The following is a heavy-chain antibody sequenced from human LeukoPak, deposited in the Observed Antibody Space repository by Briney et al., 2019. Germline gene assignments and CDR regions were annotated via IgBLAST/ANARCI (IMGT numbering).Heavy chain of an antibody. V-gene: IGHV4-39*07. CDR1: GGSISSSSYY. Sequence: SETLSLTCTVSGGSISSSSYYWGWIRQPPGKGLEWIGSIYYSGSTYYNPSLKSRATISVDTSKNQFSLKLTSVTAADTAVYYCARRGFWSGYYDYWGQGTLVTVSS. D-gene: IGHD3-3*01. CDR3: ARRGFWSGYYDY. J-gene: IGHJ4*02. CDR2: IYYSGST.